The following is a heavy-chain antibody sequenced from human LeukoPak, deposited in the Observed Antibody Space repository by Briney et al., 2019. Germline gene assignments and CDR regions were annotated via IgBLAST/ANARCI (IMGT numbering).Heavy chain of an antibody. CDR1: GGSFSNYY. Sequence: SETLSLTCAVYGGSFSNYYWSWIRQPPGKGLEWIGSIYHSGSTYYNPSLKSRVAISVDTSKNQFSLKLSSVTAADTAVYYCARGSIQLWSKYYFDYWGQGTLVTVSS. CDR2: IYHSGST. J-gene: IGHJ4*02. CDR3: ARGSIQLWSKYYFDY. V-gene: IGHV4-34*01. D-gene: IGHD5-18*01.